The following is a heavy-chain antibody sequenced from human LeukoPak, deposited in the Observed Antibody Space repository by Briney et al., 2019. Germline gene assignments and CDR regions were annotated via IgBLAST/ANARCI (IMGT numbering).Heavy chain of an antibody. Sequence: PGGSLRLSCAASGFTFSSYAMHWVRQAPGKGLEWVAGISYDGSNKYYADSVKGRFTISRDNSKNTLYLQMNSLRAEDTAVYYCASADGDCTNGVCRSYYYYGMDVWGQGTTVTVSS. CDR1: GFTFSSYA. V-gene: IGHV3-30-3*01. D-gene: IGHD2-8*01. J-gene: IGHJ6*02. CDR3: ASADGDCTNGVCRSYYYYGMDV. CDR2: ISYDGSNK.